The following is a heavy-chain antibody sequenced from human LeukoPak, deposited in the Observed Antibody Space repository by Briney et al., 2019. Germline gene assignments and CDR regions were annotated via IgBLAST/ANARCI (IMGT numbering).Heavy chain of an antibody. Sequence: SETLSLTCTVSGGSISSYYWSWTRQPAGKGLEWIGRIYTSGSTNYNPSLKSRVTMSVDTSKNQFSLKLSSATAADTAVYYCARTTVDTAMIVGYYYYYYMDVWGKGTTVTISS. CDR2: IYTSGST. CDR3: ARTTVDTAMIVGYYYYYYMDV. D-gene: IGHD5-18*01. CDR1: GGSISSYY. J-gene: IGHJ6*03. V-gene: IGHV4-4*07.